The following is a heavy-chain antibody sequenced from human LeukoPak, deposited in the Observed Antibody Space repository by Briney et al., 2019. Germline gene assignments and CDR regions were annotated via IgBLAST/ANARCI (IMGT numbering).Heavy chain of an antibody. CDR3: ARDAEYYYDSSGYFDY. CDR1: GFTFSDYY. V-gene: IGHV3-11*04. D-gene: IGHD3-22*01. CDR2: ISSSGSTI. J-gene: IGHJ4*02. Sequence: GGSLRPSCAASGFTFSDYYMSWIRQAPGKGLEWVSYISSSGSTIYYADSVKGRFTISRDNAKNSLYLHMNSLRAEDTAVYYCARDAEYYYDSSGYFDYWGQGTLVTVSS.